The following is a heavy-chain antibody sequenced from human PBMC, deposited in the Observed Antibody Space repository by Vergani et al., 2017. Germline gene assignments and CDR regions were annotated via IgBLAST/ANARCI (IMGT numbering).Heavy chain of an antibody. CDR2: TSPKTGDT. CDR1: ESTFSDYN. V-gene: IGHV1-2*02. CDR3: AHSWNFGRRDWFDS. J-gene: IGHJ5*01. Sequence: QVQLMQSGPVIKKPGGPIKVSCQASESTFSDYNIHWVRQAPGQGLQWMGWTSPKTGDTDYLQRFQDRVTMTREASTKAVYLKMTRLTSDDTAIYYCAHSWNFGRRDWFDSWGPGTLVTVSS. D-gene: IGHD1-26*01.